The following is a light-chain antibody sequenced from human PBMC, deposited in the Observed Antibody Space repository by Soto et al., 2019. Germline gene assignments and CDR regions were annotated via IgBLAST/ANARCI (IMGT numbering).Light chain of an antibody. CDR1: NSDVGTYNF. J-gene: IGLJ2*01. V-gene: IGLV2-14*01. CDR2: DVS. CDR3: SSYRSDITLLS. Sequence: QSALTQPASVSGSPGQSITISCTGTNSDVGTYNFVSWYQRHPGKAPKLLIYDVSNRPSGVSNRFSGSKSGKTASLTISGLQPDDEADYYCSSYRSDITLLSFGGGTQLTVL.